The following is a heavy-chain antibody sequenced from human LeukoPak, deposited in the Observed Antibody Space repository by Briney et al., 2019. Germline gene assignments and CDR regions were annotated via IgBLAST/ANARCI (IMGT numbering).Heavy chain of an antibody. CDR2: ISVYNAKT. J-gene: IGHJ4*02. CDR1: GYMFSSYY. CDR3: TRTRDYFATTRYFDY. D-gene: IGHD1-26*01. V-gene: IGHV1-18*01. Sequence: GASVKVSCKASGYMFSSYYMTWVRQAPGQGLEWMGWISVYNAKTNYAQKFQGRVTMTTDTSTRTAYLELRSLSSDDTAVYYCTRTRDYFATTRYFDYWGQGTLVTVSS.